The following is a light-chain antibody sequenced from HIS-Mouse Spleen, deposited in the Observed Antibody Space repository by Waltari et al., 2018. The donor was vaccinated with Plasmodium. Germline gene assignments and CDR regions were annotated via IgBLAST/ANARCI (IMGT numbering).Light chain of an antibody. CDR3: YSTDSSGNHRV. J-gene: IGLJ3*02. Sequence: SYELTQPPSVSVSPGQTARITCSGDALPKKYAYWYQQKSGQAPGLVIYEDSKRPAGSPERCAGSSSGTMATLTIRGAQVEDEADYYCYSTDSSGNHRVFGGGTKLTVL. V-gene: IGLV3-10*01. CDR2: EDS. CDR1: ALPKKY.